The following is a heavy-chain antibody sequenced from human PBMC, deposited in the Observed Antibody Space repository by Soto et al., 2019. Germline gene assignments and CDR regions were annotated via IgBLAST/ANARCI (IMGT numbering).Heavy chain of an antibody. Sequence: QVQLVESGGGVVQPGRSLRLSCAASGFTFSSYAMHWVRQAPGKGLEWVAVISYDGSNKYYADSVKGRFTISRDNSKNTLYLQMNGLRAEDTAVYYCARDGGAGGMDVWGQGTTVTVSS. V-gene: IGHV3-30-3*01. CDR1: GFTFSSYA. J-gene: IGHJ6*02. CDR2: ISYDGSNK. D-gene: IGHD3-16*01. CDR3: ARDGGAGGMDV.